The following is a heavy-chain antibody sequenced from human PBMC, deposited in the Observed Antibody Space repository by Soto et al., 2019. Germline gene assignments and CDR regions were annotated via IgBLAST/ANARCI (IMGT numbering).Heavy chain of an antibody. CDR2: ITGSGVST. Sequence: EVQLLESGGGLVQPGGSLRLSCAASGFTFKNYAMSWVRQAPGQGLEWVSAITGSGVSTYYADSVKGRFTISRDNSKNKLYLQMNSLRAEDTAVYYCAKDESRYCGGDGYSDYWGQGTLVTVSS. CDR3: AKDESRYCGGDGYSDY. D-gene: IGHD2-21*02. V-gene: IGHV3-23*01. CDR1: GFTFKNYA. J-gene: IGHJ4*02.